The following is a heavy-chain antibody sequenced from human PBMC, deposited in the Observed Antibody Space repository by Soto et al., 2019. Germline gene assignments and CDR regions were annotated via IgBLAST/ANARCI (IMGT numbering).Heavy chain of an antibody. CDR2: IYYSGST. CDR3: ARGRNAYYDILTGSSILNWFDP. V-gene: IGHV4-30-4*01. J-gene: IGHJ5*02. CDR1: GGSISSGDYY. Sequence: QVQLQESGPGLVKPSQTLSLTCTVSGGSISSGDYYWSWIRQPPGKGLEWIGYIYYSGSTYYNPSLKSRVTISVDTSKNQFSLKLSSVTAADTAVYYCARGRNAYYDILTGSSILNWFDPWGQGTLVTVSS. D-gene: IGHD3-9*01.